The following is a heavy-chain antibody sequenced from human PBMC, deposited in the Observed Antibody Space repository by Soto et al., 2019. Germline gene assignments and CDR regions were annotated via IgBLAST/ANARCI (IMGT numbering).Heavy chain of an antibody. CDR3: ATSYGSGYRAFDY. V-gene: IGHV1-69*04. Sequence: QVQLVQSGAEVKRPGSSVKVSCKASGDTFSFYSINWVRQAPGLGLEWMGRVNPILSMSNYAQRFQGRVTMTADKSTSTAYMELIGLRSEDTAMYYCATSYGSGYRAFDYWGQGALVTVSS. CDR1: GDTFSFYS. CDR2: VNPILSMS. J-gene: IGHJ4*02. D-gene: IGHD3-10*01.